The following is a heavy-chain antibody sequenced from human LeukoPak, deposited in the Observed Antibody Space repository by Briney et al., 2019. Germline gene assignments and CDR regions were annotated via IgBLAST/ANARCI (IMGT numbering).Heavy chain of an antibody. V-gene: IGHV1-69*04. CDR3: AREGPYGGNEEGNWFDP. J-gene: IGHJ5*02. D-gene: IGHD4-23*01. Sequence: GASVKVSCKASGGTFSSYAISWVRQAPGQGLEWMGRIIPILGIANYAQKFQGRVTITADKSTSTAYMELSSLRSEDTAVYYCAREGPYGGNEEGNWFDPWGQGTLVTVSS. CDR2: IIPILGIA. CDR1: GGTFSSYA.